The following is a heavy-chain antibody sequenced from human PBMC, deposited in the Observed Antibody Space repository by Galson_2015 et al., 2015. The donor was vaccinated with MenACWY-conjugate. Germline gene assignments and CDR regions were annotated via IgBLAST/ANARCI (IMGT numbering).Heavy chain of an antibody. V-gene: IGHV3-49*04. CDR2: IRSKGFGETT. CDR1: GFSFGDYT. CDR3: TSRLIGVIAAFDY. D-gene: IGHD3-22*01. J-gene: IGHJ4*02. Sequence: LRLSCATSGFSFGDYTLSWVRQAPGKGLEWVGFIRSKGFGETTEYTAPVKDRFTISRDDSTRIAYLQMNSLKTDDTAVYYCTSRLIGVIAAFDYWGQGTLVTVSS.